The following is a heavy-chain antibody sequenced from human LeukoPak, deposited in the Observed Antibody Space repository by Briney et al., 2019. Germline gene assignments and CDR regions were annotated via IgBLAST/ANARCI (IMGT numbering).Heavy chain of an antibody. Sequence: SETLSLTCTVSGGSISSSSYYWGWIRQPPGKGLEWIGSIYYSGSTYYNPSLKSRVTISVDTSKNQFSLKLSSVTAADTAVYYCARVKDSSGWYYWFDPWGQGTLVTVSS. D-gene: IGHD6-19*01. CDR1: GGSISSSSYY. J-gene: IGHJ5*02. CDR2: IYYSGST. V-gene: IGHV4-39*07. CDR3: ARVKDSSGWYYWFDP.